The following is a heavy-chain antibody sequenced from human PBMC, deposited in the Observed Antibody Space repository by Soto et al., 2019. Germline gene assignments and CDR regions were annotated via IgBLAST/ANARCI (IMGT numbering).Heavy chain of an antibody. J-gene: IGHJ3*02. CDR2: ISAYNGNT. CDR1: GYTFTSYG. Sequence: ASVKVSCKASGYTFTSYGISWVRQAPGQGLEWMGWISAYNGNTNYAQKLQGRVTMTTDTSTSTAYMELRSLRSDDTAVYYCASGLGYCSGGSCYRGGDAFDIWGQGTMVTVSS. V-gene: IGHV1-18*01. CDR3: ASGLGYCSGGSCYRGGDAFDI. D-gene: IGHD2-15*01.